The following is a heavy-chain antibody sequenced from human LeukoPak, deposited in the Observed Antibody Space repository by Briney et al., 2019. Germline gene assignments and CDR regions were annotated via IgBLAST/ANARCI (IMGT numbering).Heavy chain of an antibody. CDR3: ARGPVRYGDNWFDP. D-gene: IGHD4-17*01. CDR2: LNPNSGGT. CDR1: GYTFTGYY. J-gene: IGHJ5*02. Sequence: GASVKVSCKASGYTFTGYYMHWVRQAPGQGLEWMGWLNPNSGGTNYAQKFQGWVTMTRDTSISTAYMELSRLRSDDTAVYYCARGPVRYGDNWFDPWGQGTLVTVSS. V-gene: IGHV1-2*04.